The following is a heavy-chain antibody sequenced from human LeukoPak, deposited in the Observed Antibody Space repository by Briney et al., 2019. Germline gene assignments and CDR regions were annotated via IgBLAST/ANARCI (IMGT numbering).Heavy chain of an antibody. Sequence: GASVKVSCKASGYTFTSYDINWVRQATGQGLEWMGWMNPNSGNTGYAQKFQGRVTITRNTSISTAYMELSSLRSEDTAVYYCATSRPGNYFPNYWGQGTQVTVSS. CDR3: ATSRPGNYFPNY. J-gene: IGHJ4*02. CDR2: MNPNSGNT. V-gene: IGHV1-8*03. D-gene: IGHD2/OR15-2a*01. CDR1: GYTFTSYD.